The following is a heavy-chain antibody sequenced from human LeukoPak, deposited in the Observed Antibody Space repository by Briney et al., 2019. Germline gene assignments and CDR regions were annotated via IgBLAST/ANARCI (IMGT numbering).Heavy chain of an antibody. CDR3: AGEGDYDSSGYSPGFDY. D-gene: IGHD3-22*01. V-gene: IGHV4-34*01. Sequence: SETLSLTCAVYGGSFSGYYWSWIRQPPGKGLEWIGEINHSGSTNYNPSLKSRVTISVDTSKNQFSLKLSSVTAADTAVYYCAGEGDYDSSGYSPGFDYWGQETLVTVSS. J-gene: IGHJ4*02. CDR2: INHSGST. CDR1: GGSFSGYY.